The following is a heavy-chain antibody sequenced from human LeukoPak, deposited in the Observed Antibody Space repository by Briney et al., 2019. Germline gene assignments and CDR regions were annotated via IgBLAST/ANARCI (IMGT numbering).Heavy chain of an antibody. Sequence: HPSETLSLTCAVYGGSFSGYYWSRIRQPPGKGLEWIGEINHSGSTNYNPSLKSRVTISVDTSKNQFSLKLSSVTAADTAVYYCARSKRITMVRGVIFYFDYWGQGTLVTVSS. CDR1: GGSFSGYY. D-gene: IGHD3-10*01. V-gene: IGHV4-34*01. CDR3: ARSKRITMVRGVIFYFDY. CDR2: INHSGST. J-gene: IGHJ4*02.